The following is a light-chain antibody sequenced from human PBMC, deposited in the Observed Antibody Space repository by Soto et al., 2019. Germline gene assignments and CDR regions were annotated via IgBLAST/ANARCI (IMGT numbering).Light chain of an antibody. CDR2: AAS. CDR3: QQSYRNPHT. V-gene: IGKV1-39*01. Sequence: DIQMTQSPSSLSASVGDRVTITCRASQGVSAYLPWYQQRQGRAPKLLIYAASTLLTGVPSRFSGSGSGTNFALTISSLQPEDFATYYCQQSYRNPHTFGQGTTLETK. CDR1: QGVSAY. J-gene: IGKJ2*01.